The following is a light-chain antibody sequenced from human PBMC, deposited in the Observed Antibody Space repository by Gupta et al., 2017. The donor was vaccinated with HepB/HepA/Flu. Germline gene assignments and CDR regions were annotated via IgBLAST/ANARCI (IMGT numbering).Light chain of an antibody. CDR2: WAS. CDR3: QQYYNTPYT. Sequence: DIVMTQSPDSLAVSLGERATINCKPRQSVLYSSNNKNYLAWYQQKPGQPPKLLIYWASTRESGVPDRFSGSGSGTDFTLTISSLQSEDVAVYYCQQYYNTPYTFGQGTKLEIK. CDR1: QSVLYSSNNKNY. V-gene: IGKV4-1*01. J-gene: IGKJ2*01.